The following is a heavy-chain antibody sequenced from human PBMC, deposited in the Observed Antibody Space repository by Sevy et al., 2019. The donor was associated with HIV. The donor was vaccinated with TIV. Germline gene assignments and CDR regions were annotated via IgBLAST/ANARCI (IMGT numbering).Heavy chain of an antibody. J-gene: IGHJ3*02. Sequence: GGSLRLSCAASGFTFSSYWMSGVRQAPGKGLEWVANIKQDGSEKYYVDSVKGRFTISRDNAKNSLYLQMNSLRAEDTAVYYCARESLAVAGWARRVFDIWGQGTMVTVSS. CDR2: IKQDGSEK. CDR3: ARESLAVAGWARRVFDI. V-gene: IGHV3-7*03. CDR1: GFTFSSYW. D-gene: IGHD6-19*01.